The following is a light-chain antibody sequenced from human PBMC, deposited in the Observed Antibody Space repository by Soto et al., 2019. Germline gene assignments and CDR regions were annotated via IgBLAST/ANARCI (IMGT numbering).Light chain of an antibody. CDR1: QSVGSTY. V-gene: IGKV3-15*01. J-gene: IGKJ1*01. CDR3: QQYNNWPWT. Sequence: EIVLTQSPGTLSLSAGERATLSCRASQSVGSTYLAWYHQKPGQAPRLLIYGASTRATGIPARFSGSGSGTEFTLTISSLQSEDFAVYYCQQYNNWPWTFGQGTKVDIK. CDR2: GAS.